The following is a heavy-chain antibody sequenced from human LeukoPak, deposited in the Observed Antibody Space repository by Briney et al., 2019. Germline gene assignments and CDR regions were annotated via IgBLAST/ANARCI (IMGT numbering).Heavy chain of an antibody. D-gene: IGHD1-14*01. CDR2: ISSSGGDT. J-gene: IGHJ4*02. Sequence: GGSLRLSCAPSGFSFSSSPMSWVRQAPGKGVEWVSGISSSGGDTPYADSVKGRFTISRDNSKNTLYLQMNSLRVEDTAVYYCARKDSGLNPFDVWGRGTLVTVS. CDR1: GFSFSSSP. CDR3: ARKDSGLNPFDV. V-gene: IGHV3-23*01.